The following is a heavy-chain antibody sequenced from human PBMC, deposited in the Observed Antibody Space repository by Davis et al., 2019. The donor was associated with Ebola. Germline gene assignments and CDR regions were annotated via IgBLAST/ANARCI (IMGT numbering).Heavy chain of an antibody. Sequence: PGGSLRLSCAASGFTFSSYGMHWVRQAPGKGLEWVAVISYDGSNKYYADSVKGRFTISRDNSKNTLYLQMNSLRAEDTAVYYCAKETEQWLVQVGYYFDYWGQGTLVTVSS. CDR1: GFTFSSYG. CDR3: AKETEQWLVQVGYYFDY. J-gene: IGHJ4*02. V-gene: IGHV3-30*18. D-gene: IGHD6-19*01. CDR2: ISYDGSNK.